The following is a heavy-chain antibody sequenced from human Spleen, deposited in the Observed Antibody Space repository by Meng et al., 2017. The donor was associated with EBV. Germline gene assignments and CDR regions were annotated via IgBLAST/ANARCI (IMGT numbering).Heavy chain of an antibody. V-gene: IGHV3-23*01. CDR3: ARDLSREFDQ. CDR1: GFTFSSNA. D-gene: IGHD1-26*01. J-gene: IGHJ4*02. Sequence: EVQLLESGGGLVQPGGFLRLSCAASGFTFSSNAMSWVRQAPEKGLEWVSGISTSGGSPNYADSVKGRFTISRDNSKNTLFLQMNSLRAEDTAVYYCARDLSREFDQWGQGTLVNVSS. CDR2: ISTSGGSP.